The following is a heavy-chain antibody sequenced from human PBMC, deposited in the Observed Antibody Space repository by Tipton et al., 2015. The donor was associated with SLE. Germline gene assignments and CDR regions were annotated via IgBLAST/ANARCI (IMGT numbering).Heavy chain of an antibody. CDR3: ARNGAGYYSDGYFDD. CDR1: AFDVSSNF. Sequence: AVSAFDVSSNFMSWVRQAPGKGLEWLAVIYSSGTPQYAESVKDRFIISRDNYRNTLFLEINSLRLDDTAIYYCARNGAGYYSDGYFDDWGPGTQVSVS. D-gene: IGHD3-22*01. J-gene: IGHJ4*02. V-gene: IGHV3-66*01. CDR2: IYSSGTP.